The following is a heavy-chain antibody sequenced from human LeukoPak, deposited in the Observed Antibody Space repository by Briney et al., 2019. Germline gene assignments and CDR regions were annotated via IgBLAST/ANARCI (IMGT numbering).Heavy chain of an antibody. CDR2: IKTESNGGTT. V-gene: IGHV3-15*01. CDR1: GFTFSHAW. CDR3: VADPANCCYAMDI. J-gene: IGHJ6*02. Sequence: GGSLRLSCAASGFTFSHAWMNWVRQAPGKGLEWVGRIKTESNGGTTDYAAPVNGRFTISRDDSKNKLYLEMNSLRTTDTAVYYCVADPANCCYAMDIWGQGTTVSVSS. D-gene: IGHD2-2*01.